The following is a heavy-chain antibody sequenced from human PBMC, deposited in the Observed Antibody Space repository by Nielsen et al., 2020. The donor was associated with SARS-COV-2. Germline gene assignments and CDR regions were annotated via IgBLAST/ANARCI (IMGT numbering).Heavy chain of an antibody. V-gene: IGHV3-74*01. CDR1: GFTFSNYW. CDR2: IKSDASKT. J-gene: IGHJ4*02. D-gene: IGHD5-24*01. Sequence: GESLKISCAASGFTFSNYWMHWVRQGPGKGLVWVARIKSDASKTTYADSVEGRFTVSRDNARNTLYLQMNSLRAEDTAVYYCAAVEGYNGNHVKWGYWGQGTLVTVPS. CDR3: AAVEGYNGNHVKWGY.